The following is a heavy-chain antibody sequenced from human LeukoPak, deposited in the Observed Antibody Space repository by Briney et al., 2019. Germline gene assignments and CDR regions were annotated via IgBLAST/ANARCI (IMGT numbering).Heavy chain of an antibody. Sequence: PGGSLRLSCAASGFTFSSYSMNWVRQAPGKGLEWVSSISSSSSYIYYADSVKGRFTISRDNAKNSLYLQMNSLRAEDTALYYCAKSRGYSYGNWFDPWGQGTLVTVSS. CDR2: ISSSSSYI. CDR1: GFTFSSYS. CDR3: AKSRGYSYGNWFDP. V-gene: IGHV3-21*04. D-gene: IGHD5-18*01. J-gene: IGHJ5*02.